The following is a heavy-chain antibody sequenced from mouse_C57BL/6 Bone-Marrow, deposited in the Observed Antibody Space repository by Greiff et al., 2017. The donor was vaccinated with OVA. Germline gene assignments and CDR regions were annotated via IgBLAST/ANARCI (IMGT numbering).Heavy chain of an antibody. V-gene: IGHV1-53*01. CDR1: GYTFTSYW. J-gene: IGHJ3*01. CDR2: INPSNGGT. Sequence: VQLQQSGTELVKPGASVKLSCKASGYTFTSYWMHWVKQRPGQGLEWIGNINPSNGGTNYNEKFKSKATLTVDKSSSTAYMQLSSLTSEDSAVYYCARSTYYYGSSPPFAYWGQGTLVTVSA. D-gene: IGHD1-1*01. CDR3: ARSTYYYGSSPPFAY.